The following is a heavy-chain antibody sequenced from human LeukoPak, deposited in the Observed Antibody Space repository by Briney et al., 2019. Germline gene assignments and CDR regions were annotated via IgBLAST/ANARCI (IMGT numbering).Heavy chain of an antibody. Sequence: GGSLRLSCAASGFTFSSYAMSWVRQAPGKGLEWVSAISGSGGSTYYADSVKGRLTISRDNSKNTLYLQMNSLRAEDTAVYYCARDYGDYAFFDYWGQGTLVTVSS. CDR3: ARDYGDYAFFDY. D-gene: IGHD4-17*01. V-gene: IGHV3-23*01. CDR2: ISGSGGST. J-gene: IGHJ4*02. CDR1: GFTFSSYA.